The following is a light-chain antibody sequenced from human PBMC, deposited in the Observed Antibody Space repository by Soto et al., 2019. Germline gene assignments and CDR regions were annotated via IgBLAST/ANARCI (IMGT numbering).Light chain of an antibody. J-gene: IGKJ1*01. V-gene: IGKV3-15*01. CDR1: QGVSNN. Sequence: EILMTQSPATLSVSPGERATLSCRASQGVSNNLAWYQQQPGQAPRLLIYAVSSRPAGIPARFSGSGSGTEFTLTINSLQSEDFAVYYCQQYNNWPPTWTFGQGTKVDIK. CDR2: AVS. CDR3: QQYNNWPPTWT.